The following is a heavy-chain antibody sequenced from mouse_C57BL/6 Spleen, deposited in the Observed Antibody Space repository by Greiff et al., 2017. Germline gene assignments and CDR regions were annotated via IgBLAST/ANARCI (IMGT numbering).Heavy chain of an antibody. V-gene: IGHV1-39*01. CDR1: GYSFTDYN. J-gene: IGHJ1*03. D-gene: IGHD1-1*01. CDR2: INPNYGTT. Sequence: EVQLQESGPELVKPGASVKISCKASGYSFTDYNMNWVKQSNGKSLEWIGVINPNYGTTSSNQKFKGKATLTVDQSPSTAYMQRNSLTSEDSAVYYCARSHYYGSSHWYFDVWGTGTTVSVSS. CDR3: ARSHYYGSSHWYFDV.